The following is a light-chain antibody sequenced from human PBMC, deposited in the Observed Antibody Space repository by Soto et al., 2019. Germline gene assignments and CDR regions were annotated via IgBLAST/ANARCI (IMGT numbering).Light chain of an antibody. CDR1: SSDFGTYNR. J-gene: IGLJ2*01. Sequence: QSALTQPASVSGSPGQSITLSRTDTSSDFGTYNRVSWYQQYPGKAPILMLYEGTKRPSGVSNRVSGSKSGNTASLTISGLQAEDEADYFGCSHPETDVLFGGGTKLTAL. CDR3: CSHPETDVL. CDR2: EGT. V-gene: IGLV2-23*01.